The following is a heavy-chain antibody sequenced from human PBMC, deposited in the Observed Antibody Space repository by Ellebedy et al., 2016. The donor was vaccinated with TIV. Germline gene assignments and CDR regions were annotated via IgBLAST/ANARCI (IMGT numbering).Heavy chain of an antibody. CDR2: IYYSGSA. J-gene: IGHJ6*02. CDR3: ARADYGDSGAYYYGLDV. V-gene: IGHV4-39*07. CDR1: GGSISNSDYY. Sequence: MPSETLSLTCTVSGGSISNSDYYWNWIRQPPGKGLEWIRSIYYSGSAYYNPSLKSRVTISVDTSKNQFSLKLSSVTAADTAVYYCARADYGDSGAYYYGLDVWGQGTTVTVSS. D-gene: IGHD4-17*01.